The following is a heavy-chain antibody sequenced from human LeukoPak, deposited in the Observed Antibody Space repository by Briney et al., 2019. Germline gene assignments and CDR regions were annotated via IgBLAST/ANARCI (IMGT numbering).Heavy chain of an antibody. J-gene: IGHJ4*02. CDR2: IFNSGSA. CDR3: ARGSGCSSSCCHAGEFDY. V-gene: IGHV4-4*07. CDR1: GDSISSYS. Sequence: SETLSLTCTVSGDSISSYSWNWIRQPAGEGLEWIGHIFNSGSANYNPSLKSRVTMSVDTSKNQFSLNLTSVTAADTAVYYCARGSGCSSSCCHAGEFDYWGQGTLVTVSS. D-gene: IGHD2-2*01.